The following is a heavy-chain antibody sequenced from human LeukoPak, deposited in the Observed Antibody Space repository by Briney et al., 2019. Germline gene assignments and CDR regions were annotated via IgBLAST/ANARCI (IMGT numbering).Heavy chain of an antibody. CDR3: ARAPGYCSTTSCEYYYYMDV. CDR2: VYTSGST. V-gene: IGHV4-4*07. J-gene: IGHJ6*03. CDR1: GGSLSSYY. D-gene: IGHD2-2*01. Sequence: SETLSLTCTVSGGSLSSYYWSWIRQPARKGLEWIGRVYTSGSTNYNPSLKSRVTMSIDTSKNQFSLEVSSVTAADTAVYYCARAPGYCSTTSCEYYYYMDVWGKGTTVTVSS.